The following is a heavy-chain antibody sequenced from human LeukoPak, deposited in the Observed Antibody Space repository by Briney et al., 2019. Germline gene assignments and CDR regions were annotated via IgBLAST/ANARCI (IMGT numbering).Heavy chain of an antibody. V-gene: IGHV1-18*01. CDR2: ISAYNGNT. CDR1: GYTFTSYG. CDR3: ARDRTTYSSSWYATCDY. J-gene: IGHJ4*02. Sequence: ASVKVSCKASGYTFTSYGISWVRQAPGQGLEWMGWISAYNGNTNYAQKLQGRVTMTTDTSTSTAYMELRSLRSDDTAVYYCARDRTTYSSSWYATCDYWGQGTLVTVSS. D-gene: IGHD6-13*01.